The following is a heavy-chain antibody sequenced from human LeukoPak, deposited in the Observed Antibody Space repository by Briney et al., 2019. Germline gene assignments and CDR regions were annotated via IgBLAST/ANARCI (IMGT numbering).Heavy chain of an antibody. J-gene: IGHJ4*02. Sequence: PGGSLRLSCAASGFIFSNAWMSWVRQAPGKGLEWVGRIRTKTEGVTTEYGAPAKGRFTISRDDSKNTLNLQMNSLKTEDTAVYYCTTDLGGPDYWGQGTLVTVSS. V-gene: IGHV3-15*01. D-gene: IGHD6-25*01. CDR3: TTDLGGPDY. CDR2: IRTKTEGVTT. CDR1: GFIFSNAW.